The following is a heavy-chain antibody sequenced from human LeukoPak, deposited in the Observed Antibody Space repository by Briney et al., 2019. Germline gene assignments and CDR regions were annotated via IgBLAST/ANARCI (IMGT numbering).Heavy chain of an antibody. J-gene: IGHJ3*02. CDR2: INHSGST. CDR3: ARGRGGSGWYDDAFDI. CDR1: GGSFSGYY. D-gene: IGHD6-19*01. Sequence: SETLSLTCAVYGGSFSGYYWSWIRQPPGKGLEWIGEINHSGSTNYNPSLKNRVTISVDTSKNQFSLKLSSVTAADTAVYYCARGRGGSGWYDDAFDIWGQGTMVTVSS. V-gene: IGHV4-34*01.